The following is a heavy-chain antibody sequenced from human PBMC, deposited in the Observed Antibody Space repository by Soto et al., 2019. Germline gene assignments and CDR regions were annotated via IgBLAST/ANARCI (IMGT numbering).Heavy chain of an antibody. V-gene: IGHV1-24*01. J-gene: IGHJ4*02. CDR3: ATHRSGRFLGWLPEGSLGY. CDR1: GSTLTDLS. D-gene: IGHD3-3*01. CDR2: FDPEDGET. Sequence: ASVTVSCKVSGSTLTDLSMQWVRQAPGKGLEWMGGFDPEDGETIYAQKFQGRVTMTEDTATDTAYMELSSLRSEDTAVYYCATHRSGRFLGWLPEGSLGYWGQGTLVTVSS.